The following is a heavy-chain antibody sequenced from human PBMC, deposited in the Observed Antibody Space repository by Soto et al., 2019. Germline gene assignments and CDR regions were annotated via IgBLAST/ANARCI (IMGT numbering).Heavy chain of an antibody. V-gene: IGHV3-23*01. D-gene: IGHD3-22*01. J-gene: IGHJ4*02. Sequence: TGGSLRLSCATSGFTFSTCAMSWVRQAPGKGLEWVSIISGSGTVTFYADSVKGRFSISRDSSKNTLFLQMNSLRAEDTAVYCCAKHSSGSYRPFDHWGQGALVTVSS. CDR3: AKHSSGSYRPFDH. CDR1: GFTFSTCA. CDR2: ISGSGTVT.